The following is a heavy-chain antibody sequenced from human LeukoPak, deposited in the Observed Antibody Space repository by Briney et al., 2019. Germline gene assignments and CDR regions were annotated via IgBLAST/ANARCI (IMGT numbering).Heavy chain of an antibody. D-gene: IGHD7-27*01. Sequence: PGGSLRLSCAASGFTFSNYAMGWVRQAPGKGLEWVSTLSGSGVTTYYADSVKGRFTISRDNSKNTLYLQMNSLRAEDTAVYYCAKSKNLGISGAFDYWGQGTLVTVSS. CDR2: LSGSGVTT. J-gene: IGHJ4*02. V-gene: IGHV3-23*01. CDR1: GFTFSNYA. CDR3: AKSKNLGISGAFDY.